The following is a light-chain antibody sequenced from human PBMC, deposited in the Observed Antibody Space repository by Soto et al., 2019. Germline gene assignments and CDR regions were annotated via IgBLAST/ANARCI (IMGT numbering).Light chain of an antibody. CDR3: ATWDDSRKGV. CDR2: TNN. Sequence: SVLTQPPSASGTPGQRIVISCSGSTSNIESHSVNWFQQAPGTAPKLLIITNNQRPSGVPARFSGSKSGASASLAISGLQSEDEATYYCATWDDSRKGVFGTGTKVTVL. V-gene: IGLV1-44*01. J-gene: IGLJ1*01. CDR1: TSNIESHS.